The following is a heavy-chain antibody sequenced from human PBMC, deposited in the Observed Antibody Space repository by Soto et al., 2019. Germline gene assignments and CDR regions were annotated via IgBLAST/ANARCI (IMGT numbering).Heavy chain of an antibody. D-gene: IGHD2-15*01. CDR3: ARMIVVVVAADTYNWFEP. Sequence: SETLSLTCTVSGGSISSYYWSWIRQPPGKGLEWIGYIYYSGSTNYNPSLKSRVTISVDTSKNQFSLKLSSVTAADTAVYYCARMIVVVVAADTYNWFEPWGQGTLVTVS. J-gene: IGHJ5*02. V-gene: IGHV4-59*01. CDR2: IYYSGST. CDR1: GGSISSYY.